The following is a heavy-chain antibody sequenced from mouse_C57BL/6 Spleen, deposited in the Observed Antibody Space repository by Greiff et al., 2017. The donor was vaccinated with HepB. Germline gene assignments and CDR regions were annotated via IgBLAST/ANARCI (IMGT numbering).Heavy chain of an antibody. J-gene: IGHJ1*03. CDR2: ISSGGSYT. V-gene: IGHV5-6*01. D-gene: IGHD1-1*01. CDR3: ARRGSGSSYVWYFDV. CDR1: GFTFSSYG. Sequence: EVHLVESGGDLVKPGGSLKLSCAASGFTFSSYGMSWVRQTPDKRLEWVATISSGGSYTYYPDSVKGRFTISRDNAKNTLYLQMSSLKSEDTAMYYCARRGSGSSYVWYFDVWGTGTTVTVSS.